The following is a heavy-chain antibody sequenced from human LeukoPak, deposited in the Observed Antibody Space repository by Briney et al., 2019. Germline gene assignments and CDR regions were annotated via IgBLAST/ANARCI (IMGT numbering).Heavy chain of an antibody. V-gene: IGHV1-69*13. CDR3: ARDRRVTYDSSGYYYGFDY. CDR1: GGTFSSYA. D-gene: IGHD3-22*01. J-gene: IGHJ4*02. Sequence: SVKVSCKASGGTFSSYAISWVRQAPGQGLEWMGGIIPIFGTANYAQKFQGRVTITADESTSTAYMELSSLRSEDTAVYYCARDRRVTYDSSGYYYGFDYWGQGTLVTVSS. CDR2: IIPIFGTA.